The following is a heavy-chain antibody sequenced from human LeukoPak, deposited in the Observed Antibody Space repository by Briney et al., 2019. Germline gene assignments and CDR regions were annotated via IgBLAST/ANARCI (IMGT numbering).Heavy chain of an antibody. CDR3: ARAGYGDYALEGSWFDP. Sequence: ASVKVSCKASGYTFASYGIRWVRQAPGQGLEWMGWISAYKGNTNYAQKLQGRVTMTTDTSTSTAYMELRSLRSDDTAVYYCARAGYGDYALEGSWFDPWGQGTLVTVSS. J-gene: IGHJ5*02. V-gene: IGHV1-18*01. CDR2: ISAYKGNT. CDR1: GYTFASYG. D-gene: IGHD4-17*01.